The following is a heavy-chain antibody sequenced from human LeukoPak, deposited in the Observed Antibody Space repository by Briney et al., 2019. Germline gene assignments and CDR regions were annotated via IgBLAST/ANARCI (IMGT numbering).Heavy chain of an antibody. D-gene: IGHD4/OR15-4a*01. CDR2: IWYDGSNK. CDR3: ARDPGAFPYFFDY. CDR1: GFTFSSYS. V-gene: IGHV3-33*08. J-gene: IGHJ4*02. Sequence: GGSLRLSCAASGFTFSSYSMNWVRQAPGKGLEWVAVIWYDGSNKYYADSVKGRFTISRDNSKNTVYLQMNSLRVEDSAVYYCARDPGAFPYFFDYWGQGTLVTVSS.